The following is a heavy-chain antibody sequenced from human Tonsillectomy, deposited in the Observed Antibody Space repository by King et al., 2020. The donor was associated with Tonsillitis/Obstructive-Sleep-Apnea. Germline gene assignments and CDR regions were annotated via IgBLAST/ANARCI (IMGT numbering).Heavy chain of an antibody. Sequence: QVQLQQWGAGLLKPSETLSLTCAVYGGSFSAYLWTWIRQPPGKGLEWIGEINHSGDANYNPSLKSRVTISIDTSKNQFSLKLNSGTAADAAVYYCARGYGTGTTYYFDYWAQGTLVTVSS. V-gene: IGHV4-34*01. D-gene: IGHD1-1*01. J-gene: IGHJ4*02. CDR2: INHSGDA. CDR1: GGSFSAYL. CDR3: ARGYGTGTTYYFDY.